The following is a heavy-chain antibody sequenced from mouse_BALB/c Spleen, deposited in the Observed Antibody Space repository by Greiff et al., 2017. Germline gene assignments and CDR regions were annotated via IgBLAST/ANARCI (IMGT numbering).Heavy chain of an antibody. CDR2: IRLKSDNYAT. J-gene: IGHJ4*01. CDR3: RGDAMDY. Sequence: EVKLVESGGGLVQPGGSMKLSCVASGFTFSSYWMSWVRQSPEKGLEWVAEIRLKSDNYATHYAESVKGKFTISRDDSKSRLYLQMNSLRAEDTGIYYCRGDAMDYWGQGTSVTVSS. D-gene: IGHD3-3*01. V-gene: IGHV6-6*02. CDR1: GFTFSSYW.